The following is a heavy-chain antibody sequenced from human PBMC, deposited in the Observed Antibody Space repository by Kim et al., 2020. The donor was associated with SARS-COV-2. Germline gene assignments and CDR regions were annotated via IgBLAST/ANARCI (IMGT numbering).Heavy chain of an antibody. CDR1: GGSISSYY. Sequence: SETLSLTCTVSGGSISSYYWSWIRQPPGKGLEWIGYIYYSGSTNYNPSLKSRVTISVDTSKNQFSLKLSSVTAADTAVYYCARAYSSGWYAPNGAFDIWGQGTMVTVSS. CDR3: ARAYSSGWYAPNGAFDI. V-gene: IGHV4-59*08. CDR2: IYYSGST. D-gene: IGHD6-19*01. J-gene: IGHJ3*02.